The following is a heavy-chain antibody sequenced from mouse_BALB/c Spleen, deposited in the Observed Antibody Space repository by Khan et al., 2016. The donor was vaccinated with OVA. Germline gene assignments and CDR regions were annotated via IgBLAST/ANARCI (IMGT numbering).Heavy chain of an antibody. J-gene: IGHJ2*01. CDR3: AREGAYGYFDH. CDR2: IYPGTGNS. CDR1: GYIFTSYW. D-gene: IGHD1-1*01. V-gene: IGHV1S132*01. Sequence: QVQLQQSGAELLRPGASVKLSCKTSGYIFTSYWIHWVKQRSGQGLEWIAWIYPGTGNSYYNEKFKDKATLTADKSSSTAYMQLSSLKSEDTDVYVCAREGAYGYFDHWGQGTTVTVSS.